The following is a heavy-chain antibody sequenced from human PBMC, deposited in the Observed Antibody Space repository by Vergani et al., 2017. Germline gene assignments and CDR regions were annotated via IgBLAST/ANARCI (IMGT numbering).Heavy chain of an antibody. CDR3: ARWNSGTYYPYHYYYMDV. D-gene: IGHD1-26*01. CDR2: IYPGDSDT. J-gene: IGHJ6*03. Sequence: EVQLVQSGAEVKKPGESLKISCKGSGYSFTNYWIGWVRQMPGKGLEWMGIIYPGDSDTRYSPSFQGQVTISAYKSISTAYLQWSSLKASDTAMYYCARWNSGTYYPYHYYYMDVWGKGTTVTVSS. CDR1: GYSFTNYW. V-gene: IGHV5-51*01.